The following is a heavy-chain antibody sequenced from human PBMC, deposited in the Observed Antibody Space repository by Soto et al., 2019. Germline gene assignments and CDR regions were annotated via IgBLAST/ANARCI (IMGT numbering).Heavy chain of an antibody. J-gene: IGHJ4*02. CDR2: IYHSGST. D-gene: IGHD3-22*01. V-gene: IGHV4-30-2*01. Sequence: SDTLSLTCAFSGFSISSGCYSWSWIRQPPGKGLEWIGYIYHSGSTYYNPSLKSRVTISVDRSKNQFSLKLSSVTAADTAVYYRARSPAPYYYDSSGYYADYWGPGTLVNVSS. CDR1: GFSISSGCYS. CDR3: ARSPAPYYYDSSGYYADY.